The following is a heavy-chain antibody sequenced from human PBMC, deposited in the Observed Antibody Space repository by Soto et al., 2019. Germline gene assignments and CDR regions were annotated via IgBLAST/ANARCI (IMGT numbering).Heavy chain of an antibody. J-gene: IGHJ4*02. CDR1: GYTFTSYH. Sequence: QVQLVQSGAEVKKPGASVKVSCKASGYTFTSYHSNWVRQATGQGLEWMGWMNPNSGNTGYAQKFQGRVTMTRNTSISTDYMELSTLRSEDTAVYYCARSTNDYGDRHWGQGTLVTVSS. D-gene: IGHD4-17*01. CDR3: ARSTNDYGDRH. CDR2: MNPNSGNT. V-gene: IGHV1-8*01.